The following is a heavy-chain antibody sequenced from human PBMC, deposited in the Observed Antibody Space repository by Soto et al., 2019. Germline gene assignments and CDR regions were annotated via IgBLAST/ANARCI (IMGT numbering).Heavy chain of an antibody. CDR1: GGTFSTFG. CDR2: IIPSFGTA. V-gene: IGHV1-69*13. D-gene: IGHD3-10*01. J-gene: IGHJ5*02. Sequence: GASVKVSCKASGGTFSTFGISWVRQAPGQGLEWMGGIIPSFGTARYSQKFEDRITITADESTNTVYMDLRSLTSEDTAIYYCAKSAPMDAGDKYYYDPWGQGALVTVSS. CDR3: AKSAPMDAGDKYYYDP.